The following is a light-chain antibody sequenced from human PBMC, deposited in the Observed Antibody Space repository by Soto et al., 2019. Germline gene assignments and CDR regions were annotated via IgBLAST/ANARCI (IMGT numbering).Light chain of an antibody. Sequence: EMVLTQSPVTLSVSPGEGATLSCRASQSVGSSLAWYQQKPGQPPRILIFGASTRVNGVPARLSGSGSGTECTLTITSLQSDDFAVYYCLQYNNWPEYTFGQGTKVEIK. CDR2: GAS. CDR3: LQYNNWPEYT. V-gene: IGKV3-15*01. CDR1: QSVGSS. J-gene: IGKJ2*01.